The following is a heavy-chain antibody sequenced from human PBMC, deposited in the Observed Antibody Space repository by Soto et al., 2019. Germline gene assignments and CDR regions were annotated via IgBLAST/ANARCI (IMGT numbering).Heavy chain of an antibody. D-gene: IGHD1-7*01. CDR2: ISNEGGNK. V-gene: IGHV3-30*18. Sequence: GGSLRLSCAASGLTFSSDGMHWVRQAPGKGLEWVAVISNEGGNKYYADSVKGRFTISRDNSKNTLYLQMNSLRAEDTAVYYCAKEAITGTIHYGMDVWGQGTTVTVSS. CDR1: GLTFSSDG. CDR3: AKEAITGTIHYGMDV. J-gene: IGHJ6*02.